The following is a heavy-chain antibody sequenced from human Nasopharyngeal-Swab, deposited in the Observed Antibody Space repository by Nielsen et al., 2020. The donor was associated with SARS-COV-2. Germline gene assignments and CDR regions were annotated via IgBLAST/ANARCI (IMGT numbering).Heavy chain of an antibody. D-gene: IGHD1-26*01. J-gene: IGHJ4*02. CDR3: AREVVGGLVDS. Sequence: SETLSLTCTVSGGSISSGSIRSYYWSWLRQPPGKGLEWLGYFSYTGITNYNPSLKSRVTISVDMSKNQFSLKLSSVAAADTAVYYCAREVVGGLVDSWGQGTLVTVSS. V-gene: IGHV4-61*01. CDR1: GGSISSGSIRSYY. CDR2: FSYTGIT.